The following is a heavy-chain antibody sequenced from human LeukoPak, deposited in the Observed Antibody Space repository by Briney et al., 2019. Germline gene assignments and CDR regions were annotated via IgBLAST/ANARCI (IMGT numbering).Heavy chain of an antibody. D-gene: IGHD1-14*01. V-gene: IGHV1-2*02. J-gene: IGHJ4*02. CDR2: INGNDGST. CDR1: GYTFDNFY. CDR3: ARDEGSTYNQLDY. Sequence: ASVTVSCKASGYTFDNFYIHWVRQAPGQGPEWMGWINGNDGSTQYGKKFQGRVTMTRVTAISTVYMDLSGLRPDDTAIYYCARDEGSTYNQLDYWGQRTLVTLFS.